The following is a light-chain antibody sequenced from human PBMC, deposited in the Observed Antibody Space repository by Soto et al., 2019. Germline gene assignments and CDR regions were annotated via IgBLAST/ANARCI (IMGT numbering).Light chain of an antibody. J-gene: IGKJ4*01. V-gene: IGKV3-15*01. CDR2: GAS. CDR1: HSVSSR. CDR3: QHYTNWPLT. Sequence: EIVMTQSPATLSVSPGERATLSCRASHSVSSRLAWYQQKPGQAPRLLIYGASTRDTGLPARFRGSGSGTEFTLTISSLQSEDFAVYYCQHYTNWPLTFGGGTKVEIK.